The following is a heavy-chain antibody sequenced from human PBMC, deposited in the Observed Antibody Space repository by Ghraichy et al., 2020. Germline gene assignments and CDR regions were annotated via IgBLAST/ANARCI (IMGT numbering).Heavy chain of an antibody. CDR2: VSYVGTNK. CDR1: GFTFTNYA. V-gene: IGHV3-30-3*01. CDR3: ASAHNSAWHNFAY. Sequence: LTCAASGFTFTNYAMHWVRQAPGKGLEWVAIVSYVGTNKFYADSVKGRFTISRDNSKNTLYLEMNSLRVEDTAMYYCASAHNSAWHNFAYWGQGTLVTVSS. D-gene: IGHD6-19*01. J-gene: IGHJ4*02.